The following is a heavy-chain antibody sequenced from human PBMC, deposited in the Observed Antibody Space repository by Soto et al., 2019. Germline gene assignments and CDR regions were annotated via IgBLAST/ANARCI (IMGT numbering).Heavy chain of an antibody. D-gene: IGHD1-1*01. CDR1: GFTVSSNY. J-gene: IGHJ4*02. CDR2: IYSGGST. V-gene: IGHV3-66*01. CDR3: AVNWNDRYYFDY. Sequence: GGSLRLSCAASGFTVSSNYMSWVRQAPGKGLEWVSVIYSGGSTYYADSVKGRFTISRDNSKNTLYLQMNSLRAEDTAVYYCAVNWNDRYYFDYWGQGTLVTVSS.